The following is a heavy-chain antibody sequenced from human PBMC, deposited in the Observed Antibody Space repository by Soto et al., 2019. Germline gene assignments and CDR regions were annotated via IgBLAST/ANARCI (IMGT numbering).Heavy chain of an antibody. D-gene: IGHD2-15*01. V-gene: IGHV1-46*03. J-gene: IGHJ4*02. CDR2: INPSGGST. CDR1: GYTFTSYY. CDR3: ARDIGGRYCSGGSCHGPTDFDY. Sequence: ASVKVSCKASGYTFTSYYMHWVRQAPGQGLEWMGIINPSGGSTSCAQKFQGRVTMTRDTSTSTVYMELSSLRSEDTAVYYCARDIGGRYCSGGSCHGPTDFDYWGQGTLVTVSS.